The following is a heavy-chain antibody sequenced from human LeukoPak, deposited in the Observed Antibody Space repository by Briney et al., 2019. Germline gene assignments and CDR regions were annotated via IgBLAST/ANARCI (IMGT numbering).Heavy chain of an antibody. CDR2: IFRSGST. J-gene: IGHJ4*02. Sequence: PSETLSLXCAVSGYSISSGYYWGWIRQPPGKGLEWIGSIFRSGSTHYHPSLKSRVTISVDTSKNQFSLKLSSVTAADTAVYYCARHAYCSGGSCPDFWGQGTLVTVSS. V-gene: IGHV4-38-2*01. CDR1: GYSISSGYY. D-gene: IGHD2-15*01. CDR3: ARHAYCSGGSCPDF.